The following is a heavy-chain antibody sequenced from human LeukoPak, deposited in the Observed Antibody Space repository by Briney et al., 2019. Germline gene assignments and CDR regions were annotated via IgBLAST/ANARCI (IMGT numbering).Heavy chain of an antibody. D-gene: IGHD1-26*01. V-gene: IGHV3-7*01. Sequence: PGGSLRLSCAASGFTFSSYWMSWVRQAPGKGLECVANIKQDGSEKYYVDSVKGRFTISRDNSKNTLYLQMNSLRAEDTAVYYCAKERPQLGWELLGGFDYWGQGTLVTVSS. CDR1: GFTFSSYW. J-gene: IGHJ4*02. CDR2: IKQDGSEK. CDR3: AKERPQLGWELLGGFDY.